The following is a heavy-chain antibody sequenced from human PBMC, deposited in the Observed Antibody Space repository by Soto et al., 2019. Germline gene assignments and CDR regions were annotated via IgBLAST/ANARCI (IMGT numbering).Heavy chain of an antibody. CDR1: GYTLTNYA. CDR2: INTYNGNS. D-gene: IGHD2-15*01. J-gene: IGHJ4*02. CDR3: ARDCTGGSCFCIY. V-gene: IGHV1-18*01. Sequence: QVQLVLSAAEVKKPGASVKVSCKASGYTLTNYAISWVRQAPGQGPEWMGWINTYNGNSNYAQKFQGRVTMTTDTSTNTAYMELRSLTSDDTAVYYCARDCTGGSCFCIYWGQGTLVTVSS.